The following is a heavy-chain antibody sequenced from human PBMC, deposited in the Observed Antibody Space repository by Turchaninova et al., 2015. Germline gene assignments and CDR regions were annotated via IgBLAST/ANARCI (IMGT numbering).Heavy chain of an antibody. CDR2: IYQRGTP. V-gene: IGHV4-4*02. J-gene: IGHJ4*02. Sequence: SGPGLGKPSGTRSLTGTWVGVTIGNSNWWTWGRQASGKGLWWIGEIYQRGTPNYNPSLKSRVTISLDSSMRQFSLNLTSVTAADTAVYFCARGSISVPGPDYWGQGLLVTVSS. CDR1: GVTIGNSNW. CDR3: ARGSISVPGPDY.